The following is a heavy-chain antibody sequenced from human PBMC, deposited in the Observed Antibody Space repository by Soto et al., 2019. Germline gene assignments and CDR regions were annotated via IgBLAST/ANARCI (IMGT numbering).Heavy chain of an antibody. CDR2: ISGSGGST. J-gene: IGHJ3*02. CDR3: AKDRVAPIAAAGTFDAFDI. V-gene: IGHV3-23*01. Sequence: GGSLRLSCAAPGFTFSSYAMSWARQAPGKGLEWVSAISGSGGSTYYADSVKGRFTSSRDNSKNTLYLQMNSLRAKDTDVYYCAKDRVAPIAAAGTFDAFDIWGKGTMITVSS. CDR1: GFTFSSYA. D-gene: IGHD6-13*01.